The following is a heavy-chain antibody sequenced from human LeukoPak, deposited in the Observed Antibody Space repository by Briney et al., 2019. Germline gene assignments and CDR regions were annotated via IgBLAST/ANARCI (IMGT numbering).Heavy chain of an antibody. CDR1: GYSVTSGSYY. CDR2: VYYSGST. V-gene: IGHV4-61*01. D-gene: IGHD1-26*01. J-gene: IGHJ4*02. CDR3: AREGGNYFDY. Sequence: SDTLSLTCSVSGYSVTSGSYYWSWIRQPPGKGLEWIGSVYYSGSTNYNPSLKGRGTISVDTFKNQFSLRLSSVTAADTAVYYCAREGGNYFDYWGQGALVTVSS.